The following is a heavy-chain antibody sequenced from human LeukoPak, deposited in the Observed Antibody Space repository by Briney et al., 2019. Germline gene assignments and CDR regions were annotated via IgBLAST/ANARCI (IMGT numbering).Heavy chain of an antibody. CDR3: ARRVGKYPTYYFDY. V-gene: IGHV4-31*03. CDR2: IYYTGST. CDR1: GGSISSGGNY. Sequence: PSQTLSLTCTVSGGSISSGGNYWSWIRQHPGKGLEWIGYIYYTGSTNNNPSLKSRITLSVDTSKNLFSLRLSSVTAADTAVYYCARRVGKYPTYYFDYWGQGTLVTVSS. D-gene: IGHD1-1*01. J-gene: IGHJ4*02.